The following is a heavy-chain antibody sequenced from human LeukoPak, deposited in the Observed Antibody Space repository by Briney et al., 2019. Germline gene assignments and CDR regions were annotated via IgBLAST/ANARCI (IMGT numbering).Heavy chain of an antibody. CDR3: VRDDGSLIGRD. D-gene: IGHD2/OR15-2a*01. CDR2: INEAGNEK. Sequence: PGGSLRLSCAASGFTFSSNWMGWVRQAPGKGLEWVANINEAGNEKYYGDSVTGRFTIARDNANKLLDLQMNSLRGDDSAVYYCVRDDGSLIGRDWGQGTTVTVSS. V-gene: IGHV3-7*01. CDR1: GFTFSSNW. J-gene: IGHJ6*02.